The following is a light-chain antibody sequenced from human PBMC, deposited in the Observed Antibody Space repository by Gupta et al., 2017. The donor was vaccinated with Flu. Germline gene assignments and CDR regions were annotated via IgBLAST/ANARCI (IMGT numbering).Light chain of an antibody. CDR3: LQDYNYPLT. CDR2: ASS. CDR1: QGIRND. Sequence: IQMTQSPSSLSASVGDRVTLTCRASQGIRNDLGWYQQKPGKPPKLLIYASSDLQSGVPSRFSGSGSGTDFTLSISSLQPEDFATYYCLQDYNYPLTFGGGTKVEIK. J-gene: IGKJ4*01. V-gene: IGKV1-6*01.